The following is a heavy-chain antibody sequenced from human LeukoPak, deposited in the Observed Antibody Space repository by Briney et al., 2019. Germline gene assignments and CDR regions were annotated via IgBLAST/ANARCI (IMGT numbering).Heavy chain of an antibody. Sequence: PGRSLRLSCAASGFTVSSNYMSWVRQAPGKGLEWVSVIYSGGSTYYADSVKGRFTISRDNSKNTLYLQMNSLRAEDTAVYYCARVGDLDYVIGYWGQGTLVTVSS. CDR2: IYSGGST. V-gene: IGHV3-53*01. CDR3: ARVGDLDYVIGY. CDR1: GFTVSSNY. D-gene: IGHD4-17*01. J-gene: IGHJ4*02.